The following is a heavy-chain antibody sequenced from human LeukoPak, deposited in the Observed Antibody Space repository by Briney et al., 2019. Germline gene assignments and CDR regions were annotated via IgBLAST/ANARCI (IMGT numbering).Heavy chain of an antibody. J-gene: IGHJ3*02. CDR3: AIRFPGYSSGYGAGAFDI. CDR2: INPNSGGT. V-gene: IGHV1-2*02. CDR1: GYTFTGYY. Sequence: GASVKVSCKASGYTFTGYYMHWVRQAPGQGLEWMGWINPNSGGTNYAQKFQGRVTMTRDTSISTAYMELSRLRSDDTAVYYCAIRFPGYSSGYGAGAFDIWGQGTMVTVSS. D-gene: IGHD6-19*01.